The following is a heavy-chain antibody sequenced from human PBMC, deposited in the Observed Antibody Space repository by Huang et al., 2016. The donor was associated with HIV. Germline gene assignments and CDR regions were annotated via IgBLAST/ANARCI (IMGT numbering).Heavy chain of an antibody. V-gene: IGHV1-69*10. Sequence: VQLVQSGAEVKRPGTSVKISCKASGGSFNSLAFNWVRQAPGQGLQYRGGIVTLLSVTNYAEKLRGRHTISADKSTSAVVMELRGLTSEDTAVFCCAREGQTWYGKPIAAFEIWGQGTTVIVSP. CDR1: GGSFNSLA. D-gene: IGHD6-13*01. J-gene: IGHJ3*02. CDR3: AREGQTWYGKPIAAFEI. CDR2: IVTLLSVT.